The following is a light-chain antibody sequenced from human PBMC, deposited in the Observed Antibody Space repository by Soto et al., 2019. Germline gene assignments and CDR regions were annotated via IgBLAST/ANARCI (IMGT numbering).Light chain of an antibody. CDR2: GAS. V-gene: IGKV3-11*01. CDR3: QQRSNWPLT. CDR1: QSVTSY. J-gene: IGKJ4*01. Sequence: EIVLTQSPATLSLSPGDRATLSCRASQSVTSYSAWYQQKPGQAPRLLIYGASNRATGIPARFSGSGSGTDFTLTIGSLEPEDFAVYYCQQRSNWPLTFGGGTKVEIK.